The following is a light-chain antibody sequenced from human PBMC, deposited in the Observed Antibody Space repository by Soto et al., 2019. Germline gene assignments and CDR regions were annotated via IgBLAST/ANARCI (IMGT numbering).Light chain of an antibody. J-gene: IGKJ2*01. V-gene: IGKV1-39*01. CDR1: QSISTY. Sequence: IQITQSPSSLSSSVPDRVTITCRASQSISTYLNWYQQKPGKAPKLLIYAASTLQSGVSSRFSGSGSGTDFTLTISSLQPEDFATYFCQQGYSVPYTFAQGTKVDIK. CDR2: AAS. CDR3: QQGYSVPYT.